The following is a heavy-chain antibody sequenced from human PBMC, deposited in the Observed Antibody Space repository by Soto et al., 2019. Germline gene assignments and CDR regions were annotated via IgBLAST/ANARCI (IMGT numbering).Heavy chain of an antibody. J-gene: IGHJ4*02. V-gene: IGHV1-69*02. CDR3: ARAEYYYGSGGFFDY. Sequence: QVQLVQSGAEVKKPGSSVKVSCKASGGTFSSYTISWVRQAPGQGLEWMGRIIPILGIANYAQKFQGRGTLAASKCTCTAYMELSSLISEDTAVYYCARAEYYYGSGGFFDYWGQGALGTVSS. CDR1: GGTFSSYT. D-gene: IGHD3-10*01. CDR2: IIPILGIA.